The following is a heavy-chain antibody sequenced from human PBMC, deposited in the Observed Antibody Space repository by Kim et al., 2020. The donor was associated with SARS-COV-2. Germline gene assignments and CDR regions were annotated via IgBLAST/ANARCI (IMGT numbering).Heavy chain of an antibody. D-gene: IGHD1-7*01. V-gene: IGHV4-39*07. CDR3: ARDPGNYYFDS. CDR1: GGYIGSTGYY. J-gene: IGHJ4*02. Sequence: SETLSLTCNVSGGYIGSTGYYWAWIRQPPGKGLEWIGTVYHSGRTYYSLSLKSRVYISVDMSDNLFSLRLRSVTAADTAVYHCARDPGNYYFDSWGQGALVTVSS. CDR2: VYHSGRT.